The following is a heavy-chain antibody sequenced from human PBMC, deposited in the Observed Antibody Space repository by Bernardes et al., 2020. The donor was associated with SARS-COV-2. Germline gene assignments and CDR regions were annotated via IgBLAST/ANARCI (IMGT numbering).Heavy chain of an antibody. J-gene: IGHJ4*02. CDR1: GGSISSSSYY. CDR2: IYYSGST. CDR3: ARLGGMTTVTMWAFDY. Sequence: SETLSLTCTVSGGSISSSSYYWGWIRQPPGKGLEWIGTIYYSGSTYYNPSLKSRVTISVDTSKNQFSLKLSSVTAADTAVYYCARLGGMTTVTMWAFDYWGQGTLVTVSS. D-gene: IGHD4-4*01. V-gene: IGHV4-39*01.